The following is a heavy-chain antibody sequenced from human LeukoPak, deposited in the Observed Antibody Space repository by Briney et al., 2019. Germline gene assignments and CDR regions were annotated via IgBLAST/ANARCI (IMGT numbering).Heavy chain of an antibody. J-gene: IGHJ4*02. V-gene: IGHV4-34*01. D-gene: IGHD3-22*01. Sequence: SETLSLTCAVYGGSFSGYYWSWIRQPPGKGLEWIGTIGYNGNTYYNPSLKSRLTMSIDTSKNQFSLKLSSVTATDTAIYYCARYYYDNSAPFDYWGQGALVTVSS. CDR2: IGYNGNT. CDR1: GGSFSGYY. CDR3: ARYYYDNSAPFDY.